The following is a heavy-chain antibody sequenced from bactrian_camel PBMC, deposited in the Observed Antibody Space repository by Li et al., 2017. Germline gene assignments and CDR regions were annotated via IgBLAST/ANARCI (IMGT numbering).Heavy chain of an antibody. Sequence: HVQLVESGGGSVQAGGSLRLSCAASGLTFSSACLGWFRQAPGKEREGVATMYRGGSTNYADSVKGRFTISKDHAKNALYLQMNSLNPEDTAMYYCAAVRGFGGSCYGFGTWSQPVSDNGYWGQGTQVTVS. V-gene: IGHV3S55*01. D-gene: IGHD6*01. CDR1: GLTFSSAC. CDR2: MYRGGST. J-gene: IGHJ6*01. CDR3: AAVRGFGGSCYGFGTWSQPVSDNGY.